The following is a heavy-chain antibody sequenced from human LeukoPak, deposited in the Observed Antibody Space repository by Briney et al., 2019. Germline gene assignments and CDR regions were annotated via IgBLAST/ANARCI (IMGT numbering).Heavy chain of an antibody. CDR1: GFTFSSYS. J-gene: IGHJ4*02. D-gene: IGHD3-10*01. CDR2: ISTTTYT. Sequence: PGGSLRLSCAASGFTFSSYSMHWVRQAPGKGLEWVSSISTTTYTYYADPVKGRFTISRDNAKNSLYLQMNSLRAEDTGVYYCARGNYFDYWGQGTLVTVSS. CDR3: ARGNYFDY. V-gene: IGHV3-21*01.